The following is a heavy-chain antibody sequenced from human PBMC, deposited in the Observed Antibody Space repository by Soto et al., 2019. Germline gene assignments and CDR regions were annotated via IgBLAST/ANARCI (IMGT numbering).Heavy chain of an antibody. CDR3: AKPVAYDFWSGYQGGAFDI. V-gene: IGHV3-23*01. CDR2: ISGSGGST. J-gene: IGHJ3*02. D-gene: IGHD3-3*01. Sequence: GGSLRLSCTASGFAFSNYAMNWVRQAPGKGLEWVSDISGSGGSTYYADSVKGRFTISRDNSKNTLYLQMNSLRAEDTAVYYCAKPVAYDFWSGYQGGAFDIWGQGTMVTVSS. CDR1: GFAFSNYA.